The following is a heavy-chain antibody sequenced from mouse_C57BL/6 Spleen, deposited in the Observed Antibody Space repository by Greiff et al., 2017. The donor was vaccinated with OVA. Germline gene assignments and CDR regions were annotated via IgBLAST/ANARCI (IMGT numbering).Heavy chain of an antibody. D-gene: IGHD2-3*01. V-gene: IGHV1-62-3*01. Sequence: QVQLHHPFSSLVPQRTSVKMYRTTYGYTFTSYWMHWVKQRPGRGLEWIGRIDPNSGGTKYNEKFKSKATLTVDKPSSTAYMQLSSLTSEDSAVYYCARCYDGYYEGDYYAMDYWGQGTSVTVSS. CDR2: IDPNSGGT. J-gene: IGHJ4*01. CDR1: GYTFTSYW. CDR3: ARCYDGYYEGDYYAMDY.